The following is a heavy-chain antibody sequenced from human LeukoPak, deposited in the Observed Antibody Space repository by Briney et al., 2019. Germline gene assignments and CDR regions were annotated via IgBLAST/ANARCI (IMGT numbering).Heavy chain of an antibody. J-gene: IGHJ4*02. CDR2: ISNYNDNT. Sequence: GASLKVSCKASGYPFTTYVITSVRHAPGQGLEWMEWISNYNDNTIYAQKLQGRVTMTTDTSTNTAYMERRSLRSDDTAVYYCGRERDGDYLAYWGQGTLVTVSS. CDR3: GRERDGDYLAY. D-gene: IGHD4-17*01. V-gene: IGHV1-18*01. CDR1: GYPFTTYV.